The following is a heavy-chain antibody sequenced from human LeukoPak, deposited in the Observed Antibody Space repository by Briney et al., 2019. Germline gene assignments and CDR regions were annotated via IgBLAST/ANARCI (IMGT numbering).Heavy chain of an antibody. Sequence: ASVRVSCKASGYTFTSYGISWVRQAPGQGLEWMGWISAYNGNTNYAQKLQGRVTMTTDTSTSTAYMELRSLRSDDTAVYYCARGITMIVGSYYFDYWGQGTLVTVSS. D-gene: IGHD3-22*01. CDR2: ISAYNGNT. CDR1: GYTFTSYG. V-gene: IGHV1-18*01. CDR3: ARGITMIVGSYYFDY. J-gene: IGHJ4*02.